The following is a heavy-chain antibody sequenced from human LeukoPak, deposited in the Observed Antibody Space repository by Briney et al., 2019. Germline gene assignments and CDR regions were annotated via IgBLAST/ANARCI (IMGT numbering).Heavy chain of an antibody. D-gene: IGHD3-22*01. J-gene: IGHJ4*02. Sequence: ASVKVSCKASGYTFTSYGISWVRQAPGQGLEWMGWISAYNGNTNYAQKLQGRVTMTTDTSTSTAYMELRSLRSDDTAVYYCAGVLNYYDSSGYYDDYWGQGTLVTVSS. V-gene: IGHV1-18*01. CDR1: GYTFTSYG. CDR2: ISAYNGNT. CDR3: AGVLNYYDSSGYYDDY.